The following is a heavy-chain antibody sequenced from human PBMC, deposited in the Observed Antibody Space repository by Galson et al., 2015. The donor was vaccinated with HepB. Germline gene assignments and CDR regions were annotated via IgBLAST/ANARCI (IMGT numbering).Heavy chain of an antibody. D-gene: IGHD6-13*01. V-gene: IGHV1-2*06. CDR2: INPNSGGT. CDR3: ARDYIAAAGTPVYGMDV. J-gene: IGHJ6*02. CDR1: GSTFTGYY. Sequence: SVKVSCKASGSTFTGYYMHWVRQAPGQGLEWMGRINPNSGGTNYAQKFQGRVTMTRDTSISTAYMELSRLRSDDTAVYYCARDYIAAAGTPVYGMDVWGQGTTVTVSS.